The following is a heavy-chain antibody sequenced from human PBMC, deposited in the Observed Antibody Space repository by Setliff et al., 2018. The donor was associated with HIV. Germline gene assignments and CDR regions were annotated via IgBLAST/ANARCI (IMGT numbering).Heavy chain of an antibody. D-gene: IGHD3-10*01. CDR3: VRDVAATNRVRGMIYHYYYMDV. J-gene: IGHJ6*04. CDR1: GFTFINYD. CDR2: MNPNSSNT. V-gene: IGHV1-8*02. Sequence: GPSVKVSCKASGFTFINYDINWVRQAPGQGLEWMGWMNPNSSNTGDAQKFQGRVAMTRNTSINTAYMELSSLRSEDTAVYYCVRDVAATNRVRGMIYHYYYMDVWGKGTTVTVSS.